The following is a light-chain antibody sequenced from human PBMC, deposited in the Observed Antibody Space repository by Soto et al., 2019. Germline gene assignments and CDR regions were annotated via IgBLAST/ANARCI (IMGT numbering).Light chain of an antibody. CDR1: QSVSSY. Sequence: EIVLTQSPATLSLSPGERATLSCRACQSVSSYLAWYQQKPGQAPRLLIYDASNRATGIPARFSGSGSGTDFTLTISSLEPEDFAVYYCQQRSNSWTFGQGTKVDI. CDR3: QQRSNSWT. V-gene: IGKV3-11*01. J-gene: IGKJ1*01. CDR2: DAS.